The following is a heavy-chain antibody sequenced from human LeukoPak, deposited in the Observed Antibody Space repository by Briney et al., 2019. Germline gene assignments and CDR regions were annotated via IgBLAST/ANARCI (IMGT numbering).Heavy chain of an antibody. CDR2: IYYRGST. J-gene: IGHJ3*02. CDR3: ARGLTIFGVARNDAFDI. V-gene: IGHV4-31*03. Sequence: PSQTLSLTCTVSGGSISSGGYYWSWIRQHPGKGLEWIGYIYYRGSTYYNPSLKSRVTISVDTSKNQFSLKLSSVTAADTAVYYCARGLTIFGVARNDAFDIWGQGTMVTVSS. CDR1: GGSISSGGYY. D-gene: IGHD3-3*01.